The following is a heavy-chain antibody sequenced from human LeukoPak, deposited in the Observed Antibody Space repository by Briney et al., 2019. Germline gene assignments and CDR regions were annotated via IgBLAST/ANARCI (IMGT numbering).Heavy chain of an antibody. CDR3: ARLGYCSSTSCYMPN. CDR2: MHYSGST. D-gene: IGHD2-2*02. Sequence: SETLSLTCTVSGGSISSGSYYWGWIRQPPGKGLECIGSMHYSGSTDYNPSLKSRVAISIDTSKNQFSLKLRFVTAADTAVYHCARLGYCSSTSCYMPNWGQGTLVTVSS. J-gene: IGHJ4*02. CDR1: GGSISSGSYY. V-gene: IGHV4-39*01.